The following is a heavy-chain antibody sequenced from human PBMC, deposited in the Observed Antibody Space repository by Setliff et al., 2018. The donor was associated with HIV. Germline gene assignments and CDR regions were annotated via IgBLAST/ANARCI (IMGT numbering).Heavy chain of an antibody. D-gene: IGHD3-16*02. CDR1: GYNFTDYD. CDR3: AVITFGGVIAWGHAFDI. J-gene: IGHJ3*02. Sequence: ASVKVSCKASGYNFTDYDINWVRQATGQGLEWMGWMNPNNGNTGYAEKFQGRVTMTRDTSISTAYMELSSLRSEDTAVYYCAVITFGGVIAWGHAFDIWGQGTMVTVSS. V-gene: IGHV1-8*02. CDR2: MNPNNGNT.